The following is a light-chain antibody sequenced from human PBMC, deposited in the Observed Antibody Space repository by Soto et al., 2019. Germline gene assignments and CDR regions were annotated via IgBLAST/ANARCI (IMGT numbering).Light chain of an antibody. J-gene: IGLJ1*01. Sequence: QSVLTQPPSVSGAPGQRVTISCTGSSSNIGAGYDVHWYQQLPGTAPKLLIYDNSNRPSGVPDRFSGSKSGTSASLAITGRQAEDEADYYCQSSDSSLSGRHAFGTGTKLTVL. CDR2: DNS. CDR1: SSNIGAGYD. CDR3: QSSDSSLSGRHA. V-gene: IGLV1-40*01.